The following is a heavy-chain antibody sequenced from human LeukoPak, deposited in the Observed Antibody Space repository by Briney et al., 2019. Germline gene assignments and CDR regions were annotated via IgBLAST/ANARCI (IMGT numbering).Heavy chain of an antibody. V-gene: IGHV4-59*01. D-gene: IGHD4-23*01. J-gene: IGHJ5*02. CDR2: IYDSGSA. CDR3: SRSPLAGDYGGIDP. CDR1: GGSIHNYI. Sequence: SETLSLTCTVSGGSIHNYIWSWIRQPPGRGLEWIGFIYDSGSANYNPSLQGRVTISVDTSKNQFSLKLNSVTAADTAVYYCSRSPLAGDYGGIDPWGQGTLVTVSS.